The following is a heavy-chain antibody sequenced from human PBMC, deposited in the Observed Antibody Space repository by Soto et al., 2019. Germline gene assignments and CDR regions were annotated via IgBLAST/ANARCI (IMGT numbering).Heavy chain of an antibody. CDR2: ISGSGGST. D-gene: IGHD7-27*01. J-gene: IGHJ4*02. V-gene: IGHV3-23*01. CDR3: ANTNWGSGVDY. Sequence: GGSLRLSCAASGFVFNSFAMTWVRQAPGKGLQWVSTISGSGGSTYYVASVKGRFTISRDNSKNTLYLQMNSLRVEDTAVYYCANTNWGSGVDYWGQGTLVTVSS. CDR1: GFVFNSFA.